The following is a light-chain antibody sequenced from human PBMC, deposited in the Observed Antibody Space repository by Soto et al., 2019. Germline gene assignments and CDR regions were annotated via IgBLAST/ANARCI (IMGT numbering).Light chain of an antibody. CDR2: GAS. V-gene: IGKV3-15*01. Sequence: EIVMTQPPSTLPVSPGETVTLSCSASQSVSSNLAWYQQKPGQAPRLFIYGASTRATGIPARFSGSGSGTEFTLTISSLQSEDFAVYYCQQYNNWPPITFGQGTRLEIK. J-gene: IGKJ5*01. CDR3: QQYNNWPPIT. CDR1: QSVSSN.